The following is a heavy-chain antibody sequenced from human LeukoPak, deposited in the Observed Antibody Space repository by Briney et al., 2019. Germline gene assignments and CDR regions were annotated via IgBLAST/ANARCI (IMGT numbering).Heavy chain of an antibody. CDR2: IKSKTDGGTT. J-gene: IGHJ6*03. D-gene: IGHD1-1*01. CDR1: GFTFSNAW. V-gene: IGHV3-15*01. CDR3: TTDRTDNYYYYYMDV. Sequence: GGSLRLSCAASGFTFSNAWMSWVRQAPGKGLEWVGRIKSKTDGGTTDYAAPVKGRFIISRDDSKNTLYLQMNSLKTEDTAVYYCTTDRTDNYYYYYMDVWGKGTTVTVSS.